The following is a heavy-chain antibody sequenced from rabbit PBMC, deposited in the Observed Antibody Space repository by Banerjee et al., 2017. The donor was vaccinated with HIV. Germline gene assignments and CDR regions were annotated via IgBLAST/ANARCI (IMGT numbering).Heavy chain of an antibody. Sequence: QEQLEESGGGLVQPGGSLTLTCTASGFDFSIAYMTWVRQAPGKGLEWIACINTSSGNTVYASWAKGRFTISKTSSTTVTLQMTSLTAADTATYFCARDLAGVIGWNFNLWGPGTLGTV. D-gene: IGHD4-1*01. CDR1: GFDFSIAYM. CDR2: INTSSGNT. V-gene: IGHV1S45*01. J-gene: IGHJ4*01. CDR3: ARDLAGVIGWNFNL.